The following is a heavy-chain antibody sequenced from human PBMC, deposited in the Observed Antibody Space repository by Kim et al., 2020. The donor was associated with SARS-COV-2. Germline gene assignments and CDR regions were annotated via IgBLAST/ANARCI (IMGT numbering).Heavy chain of an antibody. J-gene: IGHJ4*02. CDR2: VHHTGKT. D-gene: IGHD1-26*01. V-gene: IGHV4-59*01. Sequence: SETLSLTCTVSGDSITSYYWSWVRQPPGKGLEYIGYVHHTGKTNYNPSLESRVTIAIDTSKNQLSLKVTSVTAADAAMYYFVRGGAYFDYWGQGVLVTVS. CDR1: GDSITSYY. CDR3: VRGGAYFDY.